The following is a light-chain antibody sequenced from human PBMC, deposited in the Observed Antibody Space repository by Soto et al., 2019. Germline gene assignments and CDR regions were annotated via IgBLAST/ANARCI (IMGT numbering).Light chain of an antibody. Sequence: EIVLTQSPATLSLSPGERATLSCMASQSLSSYLAWYQQKPGQAPRLLIYDASNRATGIPARFSGSGSGTDFTLTISSLEPEDFAVYYCQQRSNWPITVGQGTRLEIK. CDR3: QQRSNWPIT. CDR1: QSLSSY. J-gene: IGKJ5*01. V-gene: IGKV3-11*01. CDR2: DAS.